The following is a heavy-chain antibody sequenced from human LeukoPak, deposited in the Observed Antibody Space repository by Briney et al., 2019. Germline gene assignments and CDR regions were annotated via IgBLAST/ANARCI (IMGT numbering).Heavy chain of an antibody. D-gene: IGHD2-15*01. CDR3: ARGRYCSGGSCLPGDY. CDR1: GGSFSGYC. V-gene: IGHV4-34*01. CDR2: INHSGST. J-gene: IGHJ4*02. Sequence: SETLSLTCAVYGGSFSGYCWSWIRQPPGKGLEWIGEINHSGSTNYNPSLKSRVTISVDTSKNQFSLKLSSVTAADTAVYYCARGRYCSGGSCLPGDYWGQGTLVTVSS.